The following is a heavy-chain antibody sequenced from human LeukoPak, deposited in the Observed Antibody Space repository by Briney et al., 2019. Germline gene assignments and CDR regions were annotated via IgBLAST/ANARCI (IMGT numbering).Heavy chain of an antibody. J-gene: IGHJ4*02. Sequence: PSETLSLTCAVSGGSISSGGYSWSWIRQPPGKGLEWIGYIYYSGSTNYNPSLKSRVTISVDTSKNQFSLKLSSVTAADTAVYYCARHGIRYFDWSPEPAFDYWGQGTLVTVSS. CDR3: ARHGIRYFDWSPEPAFDY. CDR1: GGSISSGGYS. CDR2: IYYSGST. V-gene: IGHV4-61*08. D-gene: IGHD3-9*01.